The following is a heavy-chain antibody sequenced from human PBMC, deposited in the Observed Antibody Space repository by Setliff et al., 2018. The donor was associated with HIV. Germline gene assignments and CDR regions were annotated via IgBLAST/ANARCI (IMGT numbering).Heavy chain of an antibody. CDR1: GYIFTSHK. J-gene: IGHJ4*02. V-gene: IGHV1-46*01. CDR2: ITPSDSYT. CDR3: AREYHVGTEGPRLANYFDF. D-gene: IGHD6-19*01. Sequence: ASVKVSCKASGYIFTSHKIHWVRQAPGQGLEWMGIITPSDSYTVYAQKFQGRVTLTRDRSTNTVYMDLNSLRSEDTAVYYCAREYHVGTEGPRLANYFDFWGQGTLVTVSS.